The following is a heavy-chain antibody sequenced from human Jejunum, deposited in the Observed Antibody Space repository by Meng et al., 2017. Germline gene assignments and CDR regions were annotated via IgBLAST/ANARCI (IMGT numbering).Heavy chain of an antibody. V-gene: IGHV3-23*01. Sequence: GESLKISCAASGFIFISYAMSWIRQAPGKGLEWVSVISDNGGRTYYADSVKGRFTISRDNSKNTVYLQMNSLTAEDTAVYYCAKGGYSFGYNDFWGQGTLVTVSS. CDR1: GFIFISYA. CDR2: ISDNGGRT. CDR3: AKGGYSFGYNDF. J-gene: IGHJ4*02. D-gene: IGHD5-18*01.